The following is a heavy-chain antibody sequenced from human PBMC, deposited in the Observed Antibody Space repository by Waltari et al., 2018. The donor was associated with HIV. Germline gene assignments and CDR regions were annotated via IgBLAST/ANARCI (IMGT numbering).Heavy chain of an antibody. CDR1: GFTFSSFG. J-gene: IGHJ2*01. CDR2: ISSSGSSI. Sequence: EVKLVESGGGLVQPGGSVRLSCAASGFTFSSFGMNWVRQAPGKGLEWISYISSSGSSIYYADSVKGRFTISRDNGKKSLYLQMNILRAEDTAVYYCAKVREKQLWLRNWDFDLWGRGTLVTVSS. CDR3: AKVREKQLWLRNWDFDL. V-gene: IGHV3-48*03. D-gene: IGHD5-18*01.